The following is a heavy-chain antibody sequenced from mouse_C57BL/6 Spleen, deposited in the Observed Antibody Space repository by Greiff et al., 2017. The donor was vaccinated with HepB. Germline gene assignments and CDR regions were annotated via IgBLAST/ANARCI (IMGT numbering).Heavy chain of an antibody. CDR3: ARHLITTVVDYYAMDY. V-gene: IGHV1-50*01. CDR2: IDPSDSYT. J-gene: IGHJ4*01. Sequence: QVQLQQSGAELVKPGASVKLSCKASGYTFTSYWMQWVKQRPGQGLEWIGEIDPSDSYTNYNQKFKGKATLTVDTSSSTAYMQLSSLTSEDSAVYYCARHLITTVVDYYAMDYWGQGTSVTVSS. D-gene: IGHD1-1*01. CDR1: GYTFTSYW.